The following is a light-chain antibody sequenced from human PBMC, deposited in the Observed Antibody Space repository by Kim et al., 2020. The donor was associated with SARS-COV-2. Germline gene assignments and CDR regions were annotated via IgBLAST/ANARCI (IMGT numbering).Light chain of an antibody. Sequence: AFVGDRITITCRASQDSGNDVGWYQQNPGRAPKRLIYGASNLQSGVPSRCSGSGSETEFTLTINSLQPEDVATYFCLQHRTYPITFGQGTRLEIK. CDR2: GAS. CDR1: QDSGND. CDR3: LQHRTYPIT. V-gene: IGKV1-17*01. J-gene: IGKJ5*01.